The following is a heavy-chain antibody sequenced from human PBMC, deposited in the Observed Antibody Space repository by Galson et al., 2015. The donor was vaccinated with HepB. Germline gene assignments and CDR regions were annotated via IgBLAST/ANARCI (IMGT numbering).Heavy chain of an antibody. V-gene: IGHV3-30*18. CDR1: GFTFSNYG. Sequence: SLRLSCAASGFTFSNYGMHWVRQAPGKGLEWVAVTSYDGSNKYYADSVKGRFTISRDNSKNTLYLQMNSLRAEDTAVYYCAKSDYYGSWGYWTYFDYWGQGTMVTVSS. CDR3: AKSDYYGSWGYWTYFDY. J-gene: IGHJ4*02. D-gene: IGHD3-10*01. CDR2: TSYDGSNK.